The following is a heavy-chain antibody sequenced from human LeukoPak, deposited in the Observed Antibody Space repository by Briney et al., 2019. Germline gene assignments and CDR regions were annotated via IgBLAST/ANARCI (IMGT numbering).Heavy chain of an antibody. Sequence: ASVKPSCKASGYTFTTYIISWGREAPGQGLECMGWISAYNGNTNYAQKLQGRVTMTTDTSTATAYMELRSLRSDDTAVYYCARGGNYFRFDPWGQGTLVTVSS. J-gene: IGHJ5*02. CDR2: ISAYNGNT. CDR1: GYTFTTYI. CDR3: ARGGNYFRFDP. V-gene: IGHV1-18*01. D-gene: IGHD1-26*01.